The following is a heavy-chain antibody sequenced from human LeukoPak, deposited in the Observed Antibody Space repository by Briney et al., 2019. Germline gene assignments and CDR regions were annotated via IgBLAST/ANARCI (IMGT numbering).Heavy chain of an antibody. Sequence: GGSLRLSCAASGFTFSSYAMSWVRQAPGKGLEWVSAISGSGGSTYYADSVKGRFTISRDNSKNTLYLQMNSLRAEDTAVYYCARDEQQNSYYMDVWGKGTTVTVSS. CDR3: ARDEQQNSYYMDV. D-gene: IGHD6-13*01. V-gene: IGHV3-23*01. CDR2: ISGSGGST. CDR1: GFTFSSYA. J-gene: IGHJ6*03.